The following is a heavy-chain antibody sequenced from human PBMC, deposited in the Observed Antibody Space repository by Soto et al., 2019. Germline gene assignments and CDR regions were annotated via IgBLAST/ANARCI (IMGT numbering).Heavy chain of an antibody. CDR1: GGSFSGYY. CDR3: ARGKKYYYDSSGRTRNWFDP. D-gene: IGHD3-22*01. Sequence: SETLSLTCAVYGGSFSGYYWSWIRQPPGKGLEWIGEINHSGSTNYNPSLKSRVTISVDTSKNQFSLKLSSVTAADTAVYYCARGKKYYYDSSGRTRNWFDPWGQGTLVTVS. J-gene: IGHJ5*02. CDR2: INHSGST. V-gene: IGHV4-34*01.